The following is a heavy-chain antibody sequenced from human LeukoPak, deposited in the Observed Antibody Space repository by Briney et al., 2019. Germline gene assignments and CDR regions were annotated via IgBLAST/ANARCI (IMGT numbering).Heavy chain of an antibody. J-gene: IGHJ4*02. CDR1: GYTFTGYY. CDR3: ARDKGIVVVVAAGDY. V-gene: IGHV1-2*02. Sequence: ASVKVSCKASGYTFTGYYMHWVRQAPGQGLEWMGWINPNSGGTNYAQKFQGRVTMTRDTSISTAYMGLSRLRSDDTAVYYCARDKGIVVVVAAGDYWGQGTLVTVSS. D-gene: IGHD2-15*01. CDR2: INPNSGGT.